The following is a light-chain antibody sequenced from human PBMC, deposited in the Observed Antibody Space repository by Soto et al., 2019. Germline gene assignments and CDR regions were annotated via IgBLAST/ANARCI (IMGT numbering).Light chain of an antibody. Sequence: QSALTQPASVSGSPGQSITISCTGTSSDVGSYNLVSWYQQHPGEAHKLMIYEGSKRPSGVSNRFSGSKSGNTASLTISGLQAEDEADYYCCSYAASVVFGGGTKLTVL. J-gene: IGLJ2*01. CDR3: CSYAASVV. CDR1: SSDVGSYNL. CDR2: EGS. V-gene: IGLV2-23*01.